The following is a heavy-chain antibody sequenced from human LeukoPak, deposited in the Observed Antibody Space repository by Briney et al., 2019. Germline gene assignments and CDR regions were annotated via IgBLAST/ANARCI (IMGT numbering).Heavy chain of an antibody. CDR1: PGSITGYY. D-gene: IGHD1-1*01. Sequence: SETLSLTCNVSPGSITGYYFTWIRQPPGKGLEWIGYIFYSGTTKYSPSLKSRLTMSLDTSQNQVSLRLTSVTAADTAVYYCARDSGGPYYYYYGMDVWGRGTTVTVSS. J-gene: IGHJ6*02. CDR3: ARDSGGPYYYYYGMDV. V-gene: IGHV4-59*01. CDR2: IFYSGTT.